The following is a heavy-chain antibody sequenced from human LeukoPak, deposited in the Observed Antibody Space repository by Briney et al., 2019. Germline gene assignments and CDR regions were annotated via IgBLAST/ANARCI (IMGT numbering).Heavy chain of an antibody. V-gene: IGHV3-48*01. Sequence: GGSLRLSCAASEFNFSTYSMNWVRQAPGKGLEWVSYISSSSSTIYYADSVKGRFTISRDKAKNSLFLQMNSLRAEDTAVYYCARGRLVRPPGYDYWGQGTLVTVSS. CDR3: ARGRLVRPPGYDY. J-gene: IGHJ4*02. CDR1: EFNFSTYS. D-gene: IGHD3-9*01. CDR2: ISSSSSTI.